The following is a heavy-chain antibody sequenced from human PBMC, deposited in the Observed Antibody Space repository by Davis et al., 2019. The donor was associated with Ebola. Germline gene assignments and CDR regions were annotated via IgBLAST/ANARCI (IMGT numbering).Heavy chain of an antibody. V-gene: IGHV3-11*01. CDR1: GFTFSDYY. Sequence: GESLKISCAASGFTFSDYYMSWVRQAPGKGLEWLSYISSSGTTIYYADSVKGRFTISRDNAKNSLFLQMNILRADDTAVYYWARDLYFEGWVARGHWFDSWGRGTLVTVSS. D-gene: IGHD3-9*01. J-gene: IGHJ5*01. CDR2: ISSSGTTI. CDR3: ARDLYFEGWVARGHWFDS.